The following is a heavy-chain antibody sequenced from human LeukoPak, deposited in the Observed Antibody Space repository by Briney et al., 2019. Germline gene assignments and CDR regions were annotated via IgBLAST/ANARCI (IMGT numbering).Heavy chain of an antibody. CDR3: AKAKGIAVAESFDY. CDR2: ISWNSGSI. CDR1: GFTFDDYA. V-gene: IGHV3-9*03. J-gene: IGHJ4*02. D-gene: IGHD6-19*01. Sequence: GGSLRLSCAASGFTFDDYAMHWVRQAPGKGLEWVSGISWNSGSIGHADSVKGRFTISRDNAKNSLYLQMNSLRAEDMALYYCAKAKGIAVAESFDYWGQGTLVTVSS.